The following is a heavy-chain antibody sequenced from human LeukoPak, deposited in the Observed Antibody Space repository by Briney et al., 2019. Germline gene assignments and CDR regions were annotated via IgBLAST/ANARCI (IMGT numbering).Heavy chain of an antibody. J-gene: IGHJ5*02. CDR2: INPNSGGT. CDR1: GGTFSSYA. CDR3: ARTLRGFDP. V-gene: IGHV1-2*06. Sequence: ASVKVSCKASGGTFSSYAISWVRQAPGQGLEWMGRINPNSGGTNYAQKFQGRVTMTRDTSISTAYMELSRLRSDDTAVYYCARTLRGFDPWGQGTLVTVSS.